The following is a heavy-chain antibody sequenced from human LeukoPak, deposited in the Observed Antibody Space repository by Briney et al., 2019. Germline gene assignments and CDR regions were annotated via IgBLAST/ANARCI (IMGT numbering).Heavy chain of an antibody. CDR3: ARYLHYYVAMDV. J-gene: IGHJ6*02. D-gene: IGHD3-10*02. CDR1: GFTFSAYA. CDR2: IGSDNKP. V-gene: IGHV3-23*05. Sequence: PGGSLRLSCEASGFTFSAYAMTWVRQAPGQGLEWVSSIGSDNKPHYSESVKGRFAISRDNSKSMLFLQLNSPRAEDTALYYCARYLHYYVAMDVWGQGTTVTVSS.